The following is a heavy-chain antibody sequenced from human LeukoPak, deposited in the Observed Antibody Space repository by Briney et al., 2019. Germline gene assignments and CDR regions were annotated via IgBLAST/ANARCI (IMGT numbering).Heavy chain of an antibody. CDR1: GFTFSSYW. CDR2: IKQDGSEK. D-gene: IGHD3-22*01. Sequence: SGGSLRLSCAASGFTFSSYWMSWVRQAPGKGLEWVANIKQDGSEKYYVDSVKGRFTISRDSAKKFLYLQMNTLRVEDTALYYCARVDRSADYSLDYWGQGSLVTVSS. J-gene: IGHJ4*02. V-gene: IGHV3-7*03. CDR3: ARVDRSADYSLDY.